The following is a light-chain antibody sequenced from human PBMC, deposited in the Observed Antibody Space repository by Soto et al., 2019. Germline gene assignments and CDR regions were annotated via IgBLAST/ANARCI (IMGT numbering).Light chain of an antibody. CDR2: DAS. Sequence: IVLTQSPVTLAVSPGESAVLSCSASQSESTSLAWYQHKPGQAPRLFIYDASKRAPGIPARFTGSGSGAHFTLTISSLEPEDIAVYYYQVRDVWPSFGQGTKVEIK. V-gene: IGKV3-11*01. CDR3: QVRDVWPS. J-gene: IGKJ1*01. CDR1: QSESTS.